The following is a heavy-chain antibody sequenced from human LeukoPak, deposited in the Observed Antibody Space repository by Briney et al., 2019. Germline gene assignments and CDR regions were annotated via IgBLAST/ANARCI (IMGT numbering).Heavy chain of an antibody. CDR3: AKGAYGSGSSSAFDI. V-gene: IGHV3-23*01. D-gene: IGHD3-10*01. CDR1: GLTFSSYA. CDR2: IRGSGGST. Sequence: GGSLRLSCAASGLTFSSYAMSWVRQAPGKGLEWVSAIRGSGGSTYYADSVKGRFTISRDNSKNTLYLQMNSLRAEDTAVYYCAKGAYGSGSSSAFDIWGQGTMVTVYS. J-gene: IGHJ3*02.